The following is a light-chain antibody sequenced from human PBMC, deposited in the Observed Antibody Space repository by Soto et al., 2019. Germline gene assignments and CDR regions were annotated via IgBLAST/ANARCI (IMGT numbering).Light chain of an antibody. CDR1: QSISSK. V-gene: IGKV3-15*01. CDR3: QQYTSWTTIT. CDR2: GAS. Sequence: EIVMTQSPATLSVSPGERATLSCRASQSISSKLGWYQQRPGQAPRLLIYGASTRATGIPARFSGSGSGTEFTLTISSLQSEDSAFYYCQQYTSWTTITFGQGTRLEIK. J-gene: IGKJ5*01.